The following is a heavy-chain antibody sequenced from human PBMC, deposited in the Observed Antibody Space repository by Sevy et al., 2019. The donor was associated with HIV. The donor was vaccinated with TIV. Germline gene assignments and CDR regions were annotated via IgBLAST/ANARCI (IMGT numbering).Heavy chain of an antibody. J-gene: IGHJ4*02. V-gene: IGHV3-72*01. D-gene: IGHD2-21*01. CDR1: GFTFSDYY. CDR2: IGNKANSYTT. Sequence: GGSLRLSCAASGFTFSDYYMHWVRQAPGKGLEWVGRIGNKANSYTTESPASVKGRFTISRDDSKNSLYLQMHSLKTDDTAVYYCARVMRRILWWSLDSWGQGTLVTVSS. CDR3: ARVMRRILWWSLDS.